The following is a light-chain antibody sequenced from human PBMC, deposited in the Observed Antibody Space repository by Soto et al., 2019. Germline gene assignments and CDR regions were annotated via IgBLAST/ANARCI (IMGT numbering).Light chain of an antibody. Sequence: DIQMTQSPSSLSASVGDRVTITCRASQSIYNYLNWYQQKPGKAPKLLIYAASSLQSGVPSRFSGSRSATAFTLTISSLQPEDFATYYCQQSYSTPVTFGQGTKLEIK. CDR2: AAS. CDR1: QSIYNY. J-gene: IGKJ2*01. V-gene: IGKV1-39*01. CDR3: QQSYSTPVT.